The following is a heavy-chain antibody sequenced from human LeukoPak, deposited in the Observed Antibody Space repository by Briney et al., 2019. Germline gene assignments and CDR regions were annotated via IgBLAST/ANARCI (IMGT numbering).Heavy chain of an antibody. CDR3: AKDVSTVLTYFDY. D-gene: IGHD4-17*01. CDR1: GFIFDDYT. CDR2: ITWNSGRI. Sequence: GRSLRLSCAAFGFIFDDYTMHWVRHAPGKGLEWVSAITWNSGRIAYADSVKGRFTISRDNAKNSLYLQMNGLRAEDTALYYCAKDVSTVLTYFDYWGQGTLVTVSS. V-gene: IGHV3-9*01. J-gene: IGHJ4*02.